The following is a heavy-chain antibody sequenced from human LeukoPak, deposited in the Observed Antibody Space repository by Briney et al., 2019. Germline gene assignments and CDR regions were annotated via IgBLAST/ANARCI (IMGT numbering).Heavy chain of an antibody. V-gene: IGHV3-20*04. CDR2: INWNGGST. Sequence: PGGSLRLSCAASGFTFDDYGMTWVRQAPGKGLEWVSGINWNGGSTAYADSVKGRFTISRDNAKNSLFLQMNSLRAEDTAVYYCARVLRYCSGGNCYSGGLGYMDVWGKGTTVTISS. J-gene: IGHJ6*03. CDR1: GFTFDDYG. CDR3: ARVLRYCSGGNCYSGGLGYMDV. D-gene: IGHD2-15*01.